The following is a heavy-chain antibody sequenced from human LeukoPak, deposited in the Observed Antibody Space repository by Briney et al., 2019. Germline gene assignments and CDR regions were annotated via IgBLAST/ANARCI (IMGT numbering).Heavy chain of an antibody. CDR3: ARDLAVTAAYYYYMDV. CDR2: ISAYNGNT. D-gene: IGHD2-21*02. J-gene: IGHJ6*03. CDR1: GYTFTSYG. V-gene: IGHV1-18*01. Sequence: ASVKVSCKASGYTFTSYGISWVRQAPGQGLEWMGWISAYNGNTNYAQKLQGRVTMTTDTSTSTAYMELRSLGSDDTAVYYCARDLAVTAAYYYYMDVWGKGTTVTVSS.